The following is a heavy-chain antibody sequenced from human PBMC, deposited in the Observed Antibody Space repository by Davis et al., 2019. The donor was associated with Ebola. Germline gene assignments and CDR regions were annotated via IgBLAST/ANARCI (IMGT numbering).Heavy chain of an antibody. CDR1: GFTFSSYA. Sequence: GESLKISCAASGFTFSSYAMHWVRQAPGKGLEWVAVISYDGSNKYYADSVKGRFTISRDNSKNTLYLQMNSLRAEDTAVYYCARGMGATADYWGQGTLVTVSS. V-gene: IGHV3-30-3*01. CDR2: ISYDGSNK. J-gene: IGHJ4*02. CDR3: ARGMGATADY. D-gene: IGHD1-26*01.